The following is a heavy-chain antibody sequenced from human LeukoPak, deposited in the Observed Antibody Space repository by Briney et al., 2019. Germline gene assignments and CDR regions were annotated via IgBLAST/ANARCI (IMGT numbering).Heavy chain of an antibody. CDR1: GGSISSYY. V-gene: IGHV4-59*12. CDR3: AGGDIYSRSDH. Sequence: SETLSLTCTVSGGSISSYYGSWIRQPPGKGLEWIGYMYYSGSTNYNPSLKSRVTISVDTSKKQLSLRLTSVTAADTAVYYCAGGDIYSRSDHWGQGTLVTVFS. CDR2: MYYSGST. J-gene: IGHJ4*02. D-gene: IGHD2-21*01.